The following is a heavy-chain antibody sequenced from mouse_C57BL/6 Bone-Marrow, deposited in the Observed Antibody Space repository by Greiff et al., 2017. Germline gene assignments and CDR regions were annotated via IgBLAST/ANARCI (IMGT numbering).Heavy chain of an antibody. V-gene: IGHV5-6*01. Sequence: EVQLVESGGDLVKPGGSLKLSCAASGFTFSSYGMSWVRQTPDKRLEWVATISSGGSYTYSPDSVKGRFTISRDNAKNTLYLQMSSLKSEDTAMYYCASYYYGSSGWGQGTLVTVSA. CDR2: ISSGGSYT. CDR1: GFTFSSYG. CDR3: ASYYYGSSG. J-gene: IGHJ3*01. D-gene: IGHD1-1*01.